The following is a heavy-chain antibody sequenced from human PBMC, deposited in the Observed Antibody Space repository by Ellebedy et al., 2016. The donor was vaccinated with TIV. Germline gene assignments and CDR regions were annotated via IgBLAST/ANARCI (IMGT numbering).Heavy chain of an antibody. D-gene: IGHD3-10*01. CDR2: IYYSGST. Sequence: MPSETLSLTCTVSGGSISSYYWSWIRQPPGKGLEWIGYIYYSGSTNYNPSLKSRVTISVDTSKNQFSLKLSSVTAADTAVYYCARRSGSGSYYNPYYFDYWGQGTLVTVSS. CDR1: GGSISSYY. V-gene: IGHV4-59*08. J-gene: IGHJ4*02. CDR3: ARRSGSGSYYNPYYFDY.